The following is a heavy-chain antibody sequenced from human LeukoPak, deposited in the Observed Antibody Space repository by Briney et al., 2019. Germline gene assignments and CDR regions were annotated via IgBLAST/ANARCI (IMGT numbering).Heavy chain of an antibody. CDR2: VITNNGDT. J-gene: IGHJ4*02. CDR1: GYTFTSYW. CDR3: ARGGPNHGFDY. D-gene: IGHD1-14*01. V-gene: IGHV1-2*07. Sequence: ASVKVSCKASGYTFTSYWMHWVRQAPGQGLEWMGWVITNNGDTKYAHKYQGRVTMTRDTSINTVYMELSMVTSDDTAIYYCARGGPNHGFDYWGQGILVTVSS.